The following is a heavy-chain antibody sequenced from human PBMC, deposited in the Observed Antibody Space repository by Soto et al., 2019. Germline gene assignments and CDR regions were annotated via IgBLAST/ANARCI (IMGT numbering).Heavy chain of an antibody. J-gene: IGHJ3*02. CDR2: FDPEDGET. D-gene: IGHD2-2*01. CDR1: GYTLTELS. CDR3: ASGSYQLPRHYAFDI. Sequence: QVQLVQSGAEVKKPGASVKVSCKVSGYTLTELSMHWVRQAPGKGLEWMGGFDPEDGETIYAQKFQGRVTMTDDTSTDTAYMELSSLRSEHTAVYYCASGSYQLPRHYAFDIWGQGTIVTVSS. V-gene: IGHV1-24*01.